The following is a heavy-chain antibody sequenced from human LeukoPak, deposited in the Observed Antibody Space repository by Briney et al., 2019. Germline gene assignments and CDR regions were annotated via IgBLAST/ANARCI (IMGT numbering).Heavy chain of an antibody. J-gene: IGHJ4*02. V-gene: IGHV3-33*08. CDR2: IWYDGSNK. CDR3: ARDPMYGSGSYYFFDY. Sequence: PGGSLRLSCAASGFTFSSYEMNWVRQAPGMGLEWVAVIWYDGSNKYYGDSVKGRFTISRDNSKNTLYLQMNSLRAEDTAVYYCARDPMYGSGSYYFFDYWGQGTLVTVSS. D-gene: IGHD3-10*01. CDR1: GFTFSSYE.